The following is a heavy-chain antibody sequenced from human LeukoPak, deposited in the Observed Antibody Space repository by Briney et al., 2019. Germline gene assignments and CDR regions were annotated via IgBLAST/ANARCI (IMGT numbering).Heavy chain of an antibody. CDR2: ISGSGGST. D-gene: IGHD5-18*01. CDR1: GFTFSSFW. J-gene: IGHJ4*02. CDR3: AKVDTAMVPNFDY. V-gene: IGHV3-23*01. Sequence: GGSLRLSCAASGFTFSSFWMGWVRQTPGKGLEWVSAISGSGGSTYYADSVKGRFTISRDNSKNTLYLQMNSLRAEDTAVYYCAKVDTAMVPNFDYWGQGTLVTVSS.